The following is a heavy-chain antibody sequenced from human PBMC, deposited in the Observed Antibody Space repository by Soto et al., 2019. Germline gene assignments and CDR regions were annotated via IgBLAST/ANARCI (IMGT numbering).Heavy chain of an antibody. Sequence: QLQLQESGSGLVKPSQTLSHTCAVSGGSISSGGYSWSWIRQPPGKGLEWIGYIYHSGSTYYNPSLKSRVTISVDRSKNQFSLKLSSVTAADTAVYYCARAYGDSPFFDYWGQGTLVTVSS. CDR3: ARAYGDSPFFDY. CDR1: GGSISSGGYS. J-gene: IGHJ4*02. CDR2: IYHSGST. D-gene: IGHD4-17*01. V-gene: IGHV4-30-2*01.